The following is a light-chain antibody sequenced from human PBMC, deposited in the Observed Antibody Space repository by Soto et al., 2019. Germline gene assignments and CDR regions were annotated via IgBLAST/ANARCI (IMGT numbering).Light chain of an antibody. Sequence: EIVLTQSPATLSLSPGERATLSCRASQNVGGYLAWYQQKLGQAPRLLISDASNRAAVIPASFSGIVSGTDFTLTFSSLEPEDFAVYYCQQRNSWPLTFGGGTKVDIK. CDR3: QQRNSWPLT. V-gene: IGKV3-11*01. J-gene: IGKJ4*01. CDR2: DAS. CDR1: QNVGGY.